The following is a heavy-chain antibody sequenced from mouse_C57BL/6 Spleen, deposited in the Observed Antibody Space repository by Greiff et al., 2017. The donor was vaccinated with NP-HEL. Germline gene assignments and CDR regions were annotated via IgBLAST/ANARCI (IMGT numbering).Heavy chain of an antibody. CDR1: GYTFTSYW. V-gene: IGHV1-50*01. Sequence: VQLQQPGAELVKPGASVKLSCKASGYTFTSYWMQWVKQRPGQGLEWIGEIDPSDSYTNYNQKFKGKATLTVDTSSSTAYMQLSSLTSEDSAVYYCARGSNYDYWGKGTTLTVSS. J-gene: IGHJ2*01. CDR3: ARGSNYDY. CDR2: IDPSDSYT. D-gene: IGHD2-5*01.